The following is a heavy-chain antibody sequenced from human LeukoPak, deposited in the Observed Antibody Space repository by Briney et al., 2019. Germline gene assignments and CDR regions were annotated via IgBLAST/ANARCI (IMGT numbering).Heavy chain of an antibody. D-gene: IGHD2-2*02. Sequence: ASVKVACKASGYTFTSYGISWVRQAPGQGLEWMGWISAYNGNTNYAQKLQGRVTMTTDTSTSTAYMELRSLRSDDTAVYYCARVWDIVVVPAAILGAMTSAFDIWGQGTMVTVSS. V-gene: IGHV1-18*01. CDR1: GYTFTSYG. CDR2: ISAYNGNT. CDR3: ARVWDIVVVPAAILGAMTSAFDI. J-gene: IGHJ3*02.